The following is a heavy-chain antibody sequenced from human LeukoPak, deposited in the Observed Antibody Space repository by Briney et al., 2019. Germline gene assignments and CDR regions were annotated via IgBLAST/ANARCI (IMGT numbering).Heavy chain of an antibody. V-gene: IGHV3-23*01. J-gene: IGHJ5*02. D-gene: IGHD6-13*01. CDR3: ATLKTGQQRGSFDP. Sequence: PGGSLRLSCAASGFTFSSYAMSWVRQAPGKGLEWVSAISGSGGSTYYAGSVKGRFTISRDNSENTLYLQMNSLRAEDTAVYYCATLKTGQQRGSFDPWGQGTLVTVSS. CDR2: ISGSGGST. CDR1: GFTFSSYA.